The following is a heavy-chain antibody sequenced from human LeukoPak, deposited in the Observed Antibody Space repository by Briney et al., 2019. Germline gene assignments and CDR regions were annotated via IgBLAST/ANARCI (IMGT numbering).Heavy chain of an antibody. CDR3: ARALDYGHAFDI. D-gene: IGHD4-17*01. J-gene: IGHJ3*02. CDR1: GGTFSSYA. Sequence: SVKVSCKAFGGTFSSYAISWVRQAPGQGLEWMGGIIPIFGTANYAQKFQGRVTITTDESTSTAYMELSSLRSEDTAVYYCARALDYGHAFDIWGQGTMVTVSS. CDR2: IIPIFGTA. V-gene: IGHV1-69*05.